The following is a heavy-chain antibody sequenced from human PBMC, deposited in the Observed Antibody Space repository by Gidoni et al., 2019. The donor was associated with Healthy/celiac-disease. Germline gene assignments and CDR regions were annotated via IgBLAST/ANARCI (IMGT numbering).Heavy chain of an antibody. CDR1: GFTFSSYG. CDR3: ANDITIFGVVVGFVKN. CDR2: IRYDGSNK. J-gene: IGHJ4*02. V-gene: IGHV3-30*02. Sequence: QVQLVESGGGVVQPGGSLRLSCAASGFTFSSYGMHWVRQAPGKGLEWVAFIRYDGSNKYYADSVKGRFTISRDNSKNTLYLQMNSLRAEDTAVYYCANDITIFGVVVGFVKNWGQGTLVTVSS. D-gene: IGHD3-3*01.